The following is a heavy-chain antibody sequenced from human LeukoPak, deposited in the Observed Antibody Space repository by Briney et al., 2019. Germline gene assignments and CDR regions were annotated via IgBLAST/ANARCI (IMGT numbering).Heavy chain of an antibody. D-gene: IGHD1-26*01. Sequence: GGSLRLSCAASGFTFDDYGMSWVRQAPGKGLEWVSGINWNGGSTGYADSVKGRFTISRDNAKNSLYLQMNSLRAEDTALYYCARDCSTLGATGSYDYYYMDVWGKGTTVTVSS. CDR2: INWNGGST. CDR3: ARDCSTLGATGSYDYYYMDV. V-gene: IGHV3-20*04. CDR1: GFTFDDYG. J-gene: IGHJ6*03.